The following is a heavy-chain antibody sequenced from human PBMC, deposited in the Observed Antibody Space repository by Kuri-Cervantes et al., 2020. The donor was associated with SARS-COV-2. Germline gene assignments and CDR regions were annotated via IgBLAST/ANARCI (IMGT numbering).Heavy chain of an antibody. Sequence: GGSLRLSCKGSGYSFTSYWIGWVRQMPGKGLEWMGIIYPGDYDTRYSPSFQGQVTISADKSISTAYLQWSSLKASDTAMYYCARHASSSWNYWGQGTLVTVSS. V-gene: IGHV5-51*01. CDR3: ARHASSSWNY. D-gene: IGHD6-13*01. CDR2: IYPGDYDT. CDR1: GYSFTSYW. J-gene: IGHJ4*02.